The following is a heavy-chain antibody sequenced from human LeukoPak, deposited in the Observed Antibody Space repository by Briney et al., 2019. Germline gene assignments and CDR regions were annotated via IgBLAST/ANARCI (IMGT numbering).Heavy chain of an antibody. V-gene: IGHV4-59*01. CDR2: IFYSGST. J-gene: IGHJ4*02. D-gene: IGHD5-18*01. CDR3: ARNSYGYRSGFDY. Sequence: PSETLSLTCTVSGGSISSYYWSWIRQPPGKGLEWIGYIFYSGSTNYNPSLKSRVTISVDTSKNQFSLKLSSVTAADTAVYYCARNSYGYRSGFDYWGQGTLVTVSS. CDR1: GGSISSYY.